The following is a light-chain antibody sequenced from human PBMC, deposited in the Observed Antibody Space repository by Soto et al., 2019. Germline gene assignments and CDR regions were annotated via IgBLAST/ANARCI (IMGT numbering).Light chain of an antibody. Sequence: QSVLTQPHSASGTPGQRVTISCSGSSSNIGSNSVHWFQQVPGTAPKPLIYSSNQRPSGVPERFSGSKSGTSASLAISGLQSEDEAEYYCAAWDDSLNGHIFGTGTKVTVL. CDR1: SSNIGSNS. CDR3: AAWDDSLNGHI. V-gene: IGLV1-44*01. J-gene: IGLJ1*01. CDR2: SSN.